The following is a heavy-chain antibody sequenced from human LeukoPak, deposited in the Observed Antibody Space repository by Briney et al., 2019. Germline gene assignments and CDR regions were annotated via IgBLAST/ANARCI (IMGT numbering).Heavy chain of an antibody. Sequence: GGSPRLSCAASGFTFDDYGMHWVRQPPGKGLEWVSGISWNSGNIGYADSVKGRFTISRDNAKNSLYLQMNSLRAEDTALYYCAKVDGYNSGWYDSWGQGTLVTVSS. V-gene: IGHV3-9*01. J-gene: IGHJ5*01. CDR2: ISWNSGNI. CDR3: AKVDGYNSGWYDS. CDR1: GFTFDDYG. D-gene: IGHD6-19*01.